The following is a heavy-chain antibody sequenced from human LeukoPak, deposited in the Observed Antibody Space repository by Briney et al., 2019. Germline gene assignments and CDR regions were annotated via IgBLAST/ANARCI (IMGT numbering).Heavy chain of an antibody. J-gene: IGHJ2*01. V-gene: IGHV3-73*01. Sequence: GGSLRLSCAASGFTFSGSAMHWVRQASGKGLEWVGRIRSKANSYATAYAASVKGRFIISRDDSTNTAYLQMNSLKTEDTAVYYCTRHTDYGDYVRYFDLWGRGTLVTVSS. D-gene: IGHD4-17*01. CDR1: GFTFSGSA. CDR2: IRSKANSYAT. CDR3: TRHTDYGDYVRYFDL.